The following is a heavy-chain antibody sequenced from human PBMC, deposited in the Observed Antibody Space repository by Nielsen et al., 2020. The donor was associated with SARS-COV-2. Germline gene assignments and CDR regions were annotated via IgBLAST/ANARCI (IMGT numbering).Heavy chain of an antibody. V-gene: IGHV3-23*03. CDR2: IYSGGST. Sequence: GESLKISCAASGFTFSSYAMSWVRQAPGKGLEWVSVIYSGGSTYYADSVKGRFTISRDNSKNTLYLQMNSLRAEDTAVYYCAKDKGDIAVAENFDYWGQGTLVTVSS. D-gene: IGHD6-19*01. J-gene: IGHJ4*02. CDR3: AKDKGDIAVAENFDY. CDR1: GFTFSSYA.